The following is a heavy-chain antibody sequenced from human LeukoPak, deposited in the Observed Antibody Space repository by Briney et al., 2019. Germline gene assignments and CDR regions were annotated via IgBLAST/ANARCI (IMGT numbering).Heavy chain of an antibody. Sequence: SETLSLTCTVSDVSISTYYWNWIRQPAGKGLEWIGRIYTSGTTNYSPSLKSRITMSVGTSKNQFSLNLSSVTAADTAVYYCARARSPDIAVAGACFDYWGQGILVTVSS. CDR3: ARARSPDIAVAGACFDY. V-gene: IGHV4-4*07. D-gene: IGHD6-19*01. CDR2: IYTSGTT. CDR1: DVSISTYY. J-gene: IGHJ4*02.